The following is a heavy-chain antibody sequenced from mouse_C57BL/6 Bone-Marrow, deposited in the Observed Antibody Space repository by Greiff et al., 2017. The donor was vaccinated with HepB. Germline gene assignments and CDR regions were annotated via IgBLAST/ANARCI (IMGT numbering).Heavy chain of an antibody. CDR1: GFTFSNYW. D-gene: IGHD2-4*01. CDR3: TDDYDAY. J-gene: IGHJ3*01. Sequence: EVQLQESGGGLVQPGGSMKLSCVASGFTFSNYWMNWVRQSPEKGLEWVAQIRLKSDNYATHYAESVKGRFTISRDDSKSSVYLQMNNLRAEDTGIYYCTDDYDAYWGQGTLVTVSA. CDR2: IRLKSDNYAT. V-gene: IGHV6-3*01.